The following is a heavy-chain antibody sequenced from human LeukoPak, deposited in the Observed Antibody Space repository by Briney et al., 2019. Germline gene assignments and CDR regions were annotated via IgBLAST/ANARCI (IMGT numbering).Heavy chain of an antibody. V-gene: IGHV3-30*03. CDR1: GFTFGSYG. D-gene: IGHD3/OR15-3a*01. CDR3: ARMDKLDQ. Sequence: AGGSLRLSCAASGFTFGSYGMHWVRQAPGKGLEWVAVISFDGRNKYFGDSVKGRFSISRDNSKNTLSLQMNSLRAEDTAVYYCARMDKLDQWGQGTLVTVSS. CDR2: ISFDGRNK. J-gene: IGHJ4*02.